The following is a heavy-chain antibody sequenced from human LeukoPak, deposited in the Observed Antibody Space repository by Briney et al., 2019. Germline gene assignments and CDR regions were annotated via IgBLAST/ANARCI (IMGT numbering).Heavy chain of an antibody. CDR2: INEDGTEK. V-gene: IGHV3-7*03. J-gene: IGHJ4*02. Sequence: PGGSLRLSCAASGFTFTTYYMTWVRQAPGKGLEWVAHINEDGTEKYSLDSVKGRFTISRDNAKNSLYLQINNLRAEDTALYYCARLNWLRFDYWGQGTLVTVSS. D-gene: IGHD1-1*01. CDR1: GFTFTTYY. CDR3: ARLNWLRFDY.